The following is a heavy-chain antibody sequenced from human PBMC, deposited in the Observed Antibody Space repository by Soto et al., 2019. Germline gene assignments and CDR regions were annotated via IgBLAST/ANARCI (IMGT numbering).Heavy chain of an antibody. V-gene: IGHV1-18*01. CDR2: ISAHSGNT. CDR3: ARIAASGIVHDFDF. CDR1: GYTFTSYA. D-gene: IGHD6-13*01. Sequence: QVQLVQSEGEVKKPGASVKISCRASGYTFTSYAINWVRQAPGQGLEWMGWISAHSGNTNYAQKVQGRVTMTTDTSTSTAYMELMCLRSDDTAIYYCARIAASGIVHDFDFWGQGTLVTVSS. J-gene: IGHJ4*02.